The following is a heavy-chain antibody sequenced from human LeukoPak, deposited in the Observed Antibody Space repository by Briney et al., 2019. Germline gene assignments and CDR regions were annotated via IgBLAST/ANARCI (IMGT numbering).Heavy chain of an antibody. Sequence: GGSLRLSCAASGFTFSSYAMSWFRQAPGKGLEWVSAVSGSGGSTYYADSVKGRFTISRDKSKSTLYLQMNSLRAEDTAVYYCAKSPYQLPTGAGSNNWGQGTLVTVSS. D-gene: IGHD2-2*01. CDR1: GFTFSSYA. CDR3: AKSPYQLPTGAGSNN. V-gene: IGHV3-23*01. CDR2: VSGSGGST. J-gene: IGHJ4*02.